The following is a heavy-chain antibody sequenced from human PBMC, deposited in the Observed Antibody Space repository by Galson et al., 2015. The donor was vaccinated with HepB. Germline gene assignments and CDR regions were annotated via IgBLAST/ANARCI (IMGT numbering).Heavy chain of an antibody. Sequence: SLRLSCAASGFTFSSYGMHWVRQAPGKGLEWVSAISGSGGSTYYADSVKGRFTISRDNSKNTLYLQMNSLRAEDTAVYYCAKEMIMSQSHPYVWGSYRTDAFDIWGQGTMVTVSS. V-gene: IGHV3-23*01. D-gene: IGHD3-16*02. CDR2: ISGSGGST. CDR3: AKEMIMSQSHPYVWGSYRTDAFDI. J-gene: IGHJ3*02. CDR1: GFTFSSYG.